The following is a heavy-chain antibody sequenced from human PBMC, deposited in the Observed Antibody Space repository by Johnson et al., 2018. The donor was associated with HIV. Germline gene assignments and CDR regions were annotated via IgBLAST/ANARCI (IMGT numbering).Heavy chain of an antibody. J-gene: IGHJ3*02. CDR2: ISWNSDSI. Sequence: VQLVESGGGLVQPGRSLRLSCAASGFTFNDYAMHWVRQAPGKGLEWVSGISWNSDSIGFADSVKGRFTISRDNAKNSLYLQMNSLRAEDTALYYCARASAATKGNAFDIWGQGT. CDR3: ARASAATKGNAFDI. V-gene: IGHV3-9*01. D-gene: IGHD1-26*01. CDR1: GFTFNDYA.